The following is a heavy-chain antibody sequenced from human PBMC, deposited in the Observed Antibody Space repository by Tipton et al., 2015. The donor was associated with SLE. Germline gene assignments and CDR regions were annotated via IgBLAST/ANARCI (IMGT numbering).Heavy chain of an antibody. CDR1: GIPFSPAY. J-gene: IGHJ3*02. CDR2: SKSSSGTT. Sequence: SLRLSCTVSGIPFSPAYIAWVRQPPGKGLEWVGQSKSSSGTTDLAAPVQGRFTISRDDSVNTLYLRMSSLRPEDTAVYYCVKEDYGDTGGFDMWGQGTMVIVSP. V-gene: IGHV3-15*05. D-gene: IGHD4-17*01. CDR3: VKEDYGDTGGFDM.